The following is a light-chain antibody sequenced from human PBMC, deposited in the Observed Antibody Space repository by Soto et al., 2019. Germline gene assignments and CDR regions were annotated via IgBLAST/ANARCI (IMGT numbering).Light chain of an antibody. Sequence: EIVMTPSPATLSVSPVERATLSCSASQSVSIKLAWYQQKPGQAPRLLIYDTSTRATGIPARFSGSGSGTEFTLTISSLQSEDFAVYYCQQYNNWPPITFGQGTRLEIK. CDR3: QQYNNWPPIT. V-gene: IGKV3-15*01. CDR2: DTS. CDR1: QSVSIK. J-gene: IGKJ5*01.